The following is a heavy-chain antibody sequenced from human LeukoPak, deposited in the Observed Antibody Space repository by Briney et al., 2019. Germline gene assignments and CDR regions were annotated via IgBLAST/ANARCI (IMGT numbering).Heavy chain of an antibody. D-gene: IGHD2-15*01. Sequence: PGGSLRLSCAASGLTFDDYAMHWVRPARGEGLEWVSLISGDGGSAYYADSVKGRFTISRENSKTSLYLQMNSLRTEDPALYYCAKAQVRIFQHWGQGTLVTVSS. CDR3: AKAQVRIFQH. V-gene: IGHV3-43*02. CDR2: ISGDGGSA. CDR1: GLTFDDYA. J-gene: IGHJ1*01.